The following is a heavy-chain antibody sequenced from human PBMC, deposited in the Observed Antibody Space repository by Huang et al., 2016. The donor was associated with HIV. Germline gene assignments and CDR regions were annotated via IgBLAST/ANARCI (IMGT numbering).Heavy chain of an antibody. J-gene: IGHJ4*02. CDR3: ARLRGSPLDY. CDR2: INLRGAT. CDR1: GASIREHY. Sequence: QVQLQESGAGLVKPSETLSLTCTVSGASIREHYWSWVRQPPGKGLGWIGIINLRGATNVGPSPRRRFAISIETAKNQFSLRWTSVTVADTAVYYCARLRGSPLDYWGQGVLVTVSS. V-gene: IGHV4-59*11. D-gene: IGHD3-10*01.